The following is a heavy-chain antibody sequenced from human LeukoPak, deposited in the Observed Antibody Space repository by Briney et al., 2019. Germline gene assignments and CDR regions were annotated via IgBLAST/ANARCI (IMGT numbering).Heavy chain of an antibody. Sequence: PSETLSLTCSVSGGSISSYYWSWIRQPAGKGLEWIGRISTSGSTNYNPSLKSRVTISVDTSKNQFSLRLSSVTAADTAVYYCARVRSDYGADAFDIWGQGTMVTVSS. CDR3: ARVRSDYGADAFDI. V-gene: IGHV4-4*07. J-gene: IGHJ3*02. CDR1: GGSISSYY. CDR2: ISTSGST. D-gene: IGHD4-17*01.